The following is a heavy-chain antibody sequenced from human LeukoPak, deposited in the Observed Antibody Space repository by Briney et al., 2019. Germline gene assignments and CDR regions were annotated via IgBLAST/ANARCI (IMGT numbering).Heavy chain of an antibody. V-gene: IGHV3-11*04. D-gene: IGHD6-19*01. CDR1: GFTFSDYY. CDR3: ARASTGEQWLVRYFDY. Sequence: GGSLRLSCAASGFTFSDYYMSWIRQAPGKGLEWVSYISSSGSTIYYADSVRGRFTISTDNAKNSLYLQMNSLRAEDTAVYYCARASTGEQWLVRYFDYWGQGTLVTVSS. CDR2: ISSSGSTI. J-gene: IGHJ4*02.